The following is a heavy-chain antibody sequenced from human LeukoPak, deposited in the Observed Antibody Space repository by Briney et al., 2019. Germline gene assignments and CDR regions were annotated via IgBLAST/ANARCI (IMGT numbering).Heavy chain of an antibody. D-gene: IGHD1-1*01. CDR3: ARHGNYNWNDGRTFDY. Sequence: SETLSLTCGVSGYPIGSGYFWGWIRQPPGRGLEWIATIYYSGTTYYNPSLKSRITISMDTSKNQFSLKLTSVTAADAALYYCARHGNYNWNDGRTFDYWGQGTLVTVSS. V-gene: IGHV4-38-2*01. CDR2: IYYSGTT. CDR1: GYPIGSGYF. J-gene: IGHJ4*01.